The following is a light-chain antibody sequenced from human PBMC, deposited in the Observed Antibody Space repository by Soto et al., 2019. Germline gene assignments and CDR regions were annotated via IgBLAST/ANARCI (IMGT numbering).Light chain of an antibody. Sequence: QPVLTQPPSASGTPGQRVTISCSGSSSNIGSNFVYWYQQFPGTAPKLLIYRNNQRPSGVPDRFSGSKSGTSASLAISGLPYEDEADYYCAAWDDSLSGWVFGGGTKVTVL. CDR2: RNN. V-gene: IGLV1-47*01. CDR3: AAWDDSLSGWV. J-gene: IGLJ3*02. CDR1: SSNIGSNF.